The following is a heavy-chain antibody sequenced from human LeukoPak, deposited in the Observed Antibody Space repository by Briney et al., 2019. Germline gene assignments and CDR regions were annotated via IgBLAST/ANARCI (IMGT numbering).Heavy chain of an antibody. CDR2: IYYSGTT. V-gene: IGHV4-39*01. D-gene: IGHD3-10*01. Sequence: TFSSYAMSWVRQPPGKGLEWIGTIYYSGTTSYNPSLKSRVTISLDTSKNQFSLKLSSVTAADTAVYYCARTVGSYYNKKSFDYWGQGTLVTVSS. CDR1: TFSSYA. J-gene: IGHJ4*02. CDR3: ARTVGSYYNKKSFDY.